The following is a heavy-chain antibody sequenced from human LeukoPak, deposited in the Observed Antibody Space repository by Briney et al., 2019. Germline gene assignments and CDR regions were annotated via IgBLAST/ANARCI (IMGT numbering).Heavy chain of an antibody. Sequence: ASVKVSCKASGYTLTDYYMHWVRQAPGQGLEWMGRINPNSGGTNYAQKFQGRVTMTRDTSISTVYMELSRLRSDDTAVYYCARVGYYESSGYYEYWGQGTLVTVS. V-gene: IGHV1-2*06. CDR3: ARVGYYESSGYYEY. CDR2: INPNSGGT. J-gene: IGHJ4*02. CDR1: GYTLTDYY. D-gene: IGHD3-22*01.